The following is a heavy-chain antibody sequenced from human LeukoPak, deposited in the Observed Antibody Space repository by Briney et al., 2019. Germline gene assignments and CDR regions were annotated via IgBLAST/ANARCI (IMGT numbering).Heavy chain of an antibody. J-gene: IGHJ3*02. Sequence: SETLSLTCTVSGGSIRSYYWSWIRQPPGKGQEWIGYIYYSGSTNYNPSLKSRVTISVDTSKNQFSLKLSSVTAADTAVYYCARAPGGYGSGSRGAFDIWGQGTMVTVSS. CDR1: GGSIRSYY. V-gene: IGHV4-59*01. CDR2: IYYSGST. CDR3: ARAPGGYGSGSRGAFDI. D-gene: IGHD3-10*01.